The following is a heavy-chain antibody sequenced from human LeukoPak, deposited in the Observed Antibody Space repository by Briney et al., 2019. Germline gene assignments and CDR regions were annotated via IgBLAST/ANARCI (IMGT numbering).Heavy chain of an antibody. V-gene: IGHV4-30-2*01. CDR3: AREADTAIYGMDV. CDR1: GGSISSGGYS. CDR2: IYHSGST. D-gene: IGHD5-18*01. Sequence: TLSLTCAVSGGSISSGGYSWSWIRQPPGKGLEWIGYIYHSGSTYYNPSLKSRVTISVDTSKNQFSLKLSSVTAADTAVYYCAREADTAIYGMDVWGQGTTVTVSS. J-gene: IGHJ6*02.